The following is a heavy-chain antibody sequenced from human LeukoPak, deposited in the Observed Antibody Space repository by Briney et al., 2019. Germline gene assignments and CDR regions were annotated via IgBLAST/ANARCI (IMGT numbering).Heavy chain of an antibody. CDR1: GGSISSYY. J-gene: IGHJ6*02. CDR3: ERAHLLYGMDV. CDR2: IYYSGST. V-gene: IGHV4-59*01. Sequence: SETLSLTCTVSGGSISSYYWSWIRQPPGKGLEWIGYIYYSGSTNYNPSLKSRVTISVDTSKNQSSLKLSSVTAADTAVYYCERAHLLYGMDVWGQGTTVTVSS.